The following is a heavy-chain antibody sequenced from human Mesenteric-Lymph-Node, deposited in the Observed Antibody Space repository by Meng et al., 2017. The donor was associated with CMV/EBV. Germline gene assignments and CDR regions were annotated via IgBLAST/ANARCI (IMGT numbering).Heavy chain of an antibody. J-gene: IGHJ4*02. CDR1: CYSFTCYG. CDR3: ARDFSGTAAI. D-gene: IGHD1-14*01. Sequence: KVSCKTSCYSFTCYGLSWARQAPGQGLEWMGWVNSYGNTNYAQKFQGRVTMTTDTSTSTAYMELRSLRSDDTAVYYCARDFSGTAAIWGQGTLVTVSS. CDR2: VNSYGNT. V-gene: IGHV1-18*01.